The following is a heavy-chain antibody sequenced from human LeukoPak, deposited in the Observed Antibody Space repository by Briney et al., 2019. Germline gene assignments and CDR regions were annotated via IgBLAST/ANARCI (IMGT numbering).Heavy chain of an antibody. J-gene: IGHJ5*02. CDR3: ARDHPYDFRSGYHYNWFDP. CDR1: GYTFTGYY. V-gene: IGHV1-2*06. Sequence: GASVKVSCKASGYTFTGYYMHWVRQAPGQGLEWMGRINPNSGGTNYAQKFQGRVTMTRDTSISTAYMELSRLRSDDTAVYYCARDHPYDFRSGYHYNWFDPWGQGTLVTVSS. D-gene: IGHD3-3*01. CDR2: INPNSGGT.